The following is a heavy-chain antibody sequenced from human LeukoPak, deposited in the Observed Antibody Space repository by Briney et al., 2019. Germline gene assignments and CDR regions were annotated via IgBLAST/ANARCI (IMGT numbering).Heavy chain of an antibody. CDR2: ISASGGIT. J-gene: IGHJ4*02. CDR1: GFSFSTYT. D-gene: IGHD3-22*01. Sequence: GGSLRLSCAASGFSFSTYTMSWVRQAPGKGLEWVSGISASGGITYSAESVKGRFTISRDNSKNSLYLLMNSLRAEDMAVYYCARGQTITMIGVVITPFDCWGQGILVTVSS. CDR3: ARGQTITMIGVVITPFDC. V-gene: IGHV3-23*01.